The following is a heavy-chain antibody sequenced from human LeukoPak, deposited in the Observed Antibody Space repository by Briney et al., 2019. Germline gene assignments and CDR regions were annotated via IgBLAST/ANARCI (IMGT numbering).Heavy chain of an antibody. CDR2: IYSGGST. CDR3: ARDRTPKPYYYGMDV. CDR1: GFTVSSNY. V-gene: IGHV3-53*01. J-gene: IGHJ6*02. D-gene: IGHD2-15*01. Sequence: GGSLRLSCAASGFTVSSNYMSWVRQAPGKGLEWVSVIYSGGSTYYADSVKGRFTISRDNSKNTLYLQMNSLRAEDTAVYYCARDRTPKPYYYGMDVWGQGTTVTVSS.